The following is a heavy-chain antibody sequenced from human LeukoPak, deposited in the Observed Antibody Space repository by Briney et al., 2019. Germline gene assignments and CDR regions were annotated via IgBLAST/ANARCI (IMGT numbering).Heavy chain of an antibody. CDR1: GGSFSGYY. J-gene: IGHJ5*02. Sequence: SETLSLTCAVYGGSFSGYYWSWIRQPPGKGLEWIGEINHSGSTNYNPSLKSRVTISVDTSKNQFSLKLSSVTAADTAVYYCARGRNTRNFYDSSGSFVFDPWGQGTLVTDSS. CDR2: INHSGST. V-gene: IGHV4-34*01. CDR3: ARGRNTRNFYDSSGSFVFDP. D-gene: IGHD3-22*01.